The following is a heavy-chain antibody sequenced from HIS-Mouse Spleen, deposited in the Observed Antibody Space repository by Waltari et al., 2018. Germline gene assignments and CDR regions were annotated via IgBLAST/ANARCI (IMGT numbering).Heavy chain of an antibody. V-gene: IGHV2-70*15. CDR3: ARIAEGYTSGWYAFDY. J-gene: IGHJ4*02. CDR1: GFSLSTSGIS. D-gene: IGHD6-19*01. Sequence: QVTLRESGPALVKPTQTLTLTCTFSGFSLSTSGISVSWIRQPPGKALEWLARIDWDDDKYYSTSLKTRLTISRDTSKNQVVLTMTNMDPLDTATYYCARIAEGYTSGWYAFDYWGQGTLVTVSS. CDR2: IDWDDDK.